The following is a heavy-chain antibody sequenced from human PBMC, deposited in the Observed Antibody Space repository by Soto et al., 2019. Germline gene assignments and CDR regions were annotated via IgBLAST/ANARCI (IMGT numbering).Heavy chain of an antibody. CDR2: IYYSGST. D-gene: IGHD4-17*01. CDR3: ARHRHPGHYEFDY. J-gene: IGHJ4*02. CDR1: GGSTSNYY. Sequence: SETLSLTCTVSGGSTSNYYWSWIRQPPGKGLEWIGYIYYSGSTKHNPSLKSRVTISVDTSKNQFSLKLSSVTAADTAVYYCARHRHPGHYEFDYWGQGTLLTVYS. V-gene: IGHV4-59*08.